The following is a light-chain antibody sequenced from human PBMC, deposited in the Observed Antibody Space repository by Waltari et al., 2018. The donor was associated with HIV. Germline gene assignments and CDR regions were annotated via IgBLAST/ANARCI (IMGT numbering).Light chain of an antibody. CDR2: AAS. CDR3: QKYIRAPFT. J-gene: IGKJ3*01. CDR1: QDSSTY. Sequence: DIQMTQSTFSMHASVGDRVTITCRASQDSSTYLAWYQQNPGKFPKLLIYAASTWESGVPSRFSGSGSGTDFTLTISSLQPEDVATYYCQKYIRAPFTFGPGTKVDIK. V-gene: IGKV1-27*01.